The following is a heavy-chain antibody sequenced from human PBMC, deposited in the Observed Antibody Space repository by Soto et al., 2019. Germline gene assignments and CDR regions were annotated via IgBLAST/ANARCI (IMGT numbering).Heavy chain of an antibody. J-gene: IGHJ4*02. D-gene: IGHD3-9*01. CDR3: ARDPAPQDNDNLTGYFHFDY. CDR1: GGSISSSSYY. V-gene: IGHV4-39*02. Sequence: SETLSLTCTVSGGSISSSSYYWGWIRQPPGKGLEWIGSIYYSGSTYYNPSLKSRVTISVDTSKNQFSLKLSSVTAADTAIYYCARDPAPQDNDNLTGYFHFDYWGQGTLVTVSS. CDR2: IYYSGST.